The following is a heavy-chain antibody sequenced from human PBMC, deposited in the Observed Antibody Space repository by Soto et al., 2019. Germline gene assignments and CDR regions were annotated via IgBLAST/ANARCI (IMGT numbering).Heavy chain of an antibody. V-gene: IGHV3-23*01. CDR1: GFTFSSYA. D-gene: IGHD3-22*01. J-gene: IGHJ4*02. Sequence: PGGSLRLSCAASGFTFSSYAMSWVRQAPGKGLEWVSAISGSGGSTYYADSVKGRFTISRDNSKNTLYLQMNSLRAEDTAVYYCAKDLDYYDSSEGLDYWGQGTLVTVSS. CDR2: ISGSGGST. CDR3: AKDLDYYDSSEGLDY.